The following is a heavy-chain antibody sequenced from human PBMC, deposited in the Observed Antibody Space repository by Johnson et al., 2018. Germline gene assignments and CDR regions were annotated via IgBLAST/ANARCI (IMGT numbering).Heavy chain of an antibody. J-gene: IGHJ6*02. CDR3: AQDLFQQQWVDPQFYAMGV. Sequence: VQLQQSGGGLVQPGGSLRLSCIDSGFTFSSYAMTWVRQAPGKGLEWVSAISGSGGSTYYADSVKGRFTISRDNFKNTVFLHMNSLGAEDTAVYYCAQDLFQQQWVDPQFYAMGVWGQGTTGTVSS. D-gene: IGHD6-19*01. V-gene: IGHV3-23*01. CDR1: GFTFSSYA. CDR2: ISGSGGST.